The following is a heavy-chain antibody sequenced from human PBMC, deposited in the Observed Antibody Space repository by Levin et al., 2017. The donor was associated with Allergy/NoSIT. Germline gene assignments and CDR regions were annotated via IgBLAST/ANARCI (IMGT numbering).Heavy chain of an antibody. CDR2: IYSGGST. J-gene: IGHJ1*01. Sequence: PSETLSLTCAASGFTVSSNYMSWVRQAPGKGLEWVSVIYSGGSTYYADSVKGRFTISRDNSKNTLYLQMNSLRAEDTAVYYCAGTVKRYFQHWGQGTLVTVSS. CDR3: AGTVKRYFQH. CDR1: GFTVSSNY. V-gene: IGHV3-66*01. D-gene: IGHD4-17*01.